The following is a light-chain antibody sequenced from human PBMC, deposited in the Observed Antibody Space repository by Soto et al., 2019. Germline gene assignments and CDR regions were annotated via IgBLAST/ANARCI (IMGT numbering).Light chain of an antibody. CDR2: GAS. CDR1: QSVSSTY. J-gene: IGKJ2*01. V-gene: IGKV3-20*01. CDR3: LQYGRSLSI. Sequence: EIVMTQSPGTLSLSPGERATLSCRASQSVSSTYLAWYQQKPGQAPRLLIYGASSRATGVPDRFSGSGSGRDFSVTFSRLEPEDLAVDYCLQYGRSLSIFGQATKLVIK.